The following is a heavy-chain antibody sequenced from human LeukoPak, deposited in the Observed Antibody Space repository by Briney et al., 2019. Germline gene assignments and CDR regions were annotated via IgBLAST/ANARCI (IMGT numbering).Heavy chain of an antibody. J-gene: IGHJ3*01. CDR1: GYSINSGYY. CDR2: IYHSGST. D-gene: IGHD5-24*01. CDR3: VRLGLAMADTYDAFDV. V-gene: IGHV4-38-2*02. Sequence: SETLSLTCTVSGYSINSGYYWGWIRQPPGKGLEWIGNIYHSGSTYYNPSLKSRVTISVDTSENQFSLKLSSVTAADTAVYYCVRLGLAMADTYDAFDVWGQGTMVVVS.